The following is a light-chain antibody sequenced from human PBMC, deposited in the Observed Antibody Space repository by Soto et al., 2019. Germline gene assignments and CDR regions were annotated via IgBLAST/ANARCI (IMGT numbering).Light chain of an antibody. V-gene: IGKV4-1*01. CDR2: WAS. J-gene: IGKJ3*01. Sequence: DIVMTQSPDSLAVSLGERATINCKSSQSVLYSSNNKNYLAWYQQKPGQPPKLLIYWASTRESGVPARLSGSGSGTDFTLTISSLQAEDVAVYYCQQYDSTPPVTFGPGTKVDIK. CDR1: QSVLYSSNNKNY. CDR3: QQYDSTPPVT.